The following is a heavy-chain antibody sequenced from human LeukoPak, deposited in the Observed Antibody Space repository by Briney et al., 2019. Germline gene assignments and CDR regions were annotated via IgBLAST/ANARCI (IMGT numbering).Heavy chain of an antibody. J-gene: IGHJ4*02. V-gene: IGHV1-2*02. CDR2: INPNSGDT. CDR1: AYTFTGYY. CDR3: ARGDGGNGGIDY. D-gene: IGHD4-23*01. Sequence: ASVKVSCKTSAYTFTGYYMHWVRQAPGQGLEWMGWINPNSGDTNYAQNFQGRVTMTRDTSITTAYMALSWLRSDDTAVYYCARGDGGNGGIDYWGQGTLVTVSS.